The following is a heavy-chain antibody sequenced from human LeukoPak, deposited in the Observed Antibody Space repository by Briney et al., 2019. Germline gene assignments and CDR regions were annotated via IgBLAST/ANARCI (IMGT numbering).Heavy chain of an antibody. J-gene: IGHJ5*02. CDR1: GGSFSAYY. D-gene: IGHD5-18*01. CDR2: INHSGSS. CDR3: APRRDIEHSYVYGKWFDP. Sequence: PSETLSLTCAVYGGSFSAYYWTWIRQPPGKGLEWIGEINHSGSSNYNSSLRSRVTISVDTSYKQFSLRLSSVTAADTAVYYCAPRRDIEHSYVYGKWFDPWGQGTRVTVSS. V-gene: IGHV4-34*01.